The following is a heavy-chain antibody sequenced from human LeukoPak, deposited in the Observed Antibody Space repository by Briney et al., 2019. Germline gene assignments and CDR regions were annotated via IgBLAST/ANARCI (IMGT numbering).Heavy chain of an antibody. V-gene: IGHV3-30*02. CDR2: IRYDGSDT. J-gene: IGHJ4*02. D-gene: IGHD6-6*01. CDR1: GFTFSSYW. CDR3: AKEEYSISPALDY. Sequence: GGSLRLPCAASGFTFSSYWMSWVRQAPGKGLEWVAFIRYDGSDTYYADSVKGRFTISGDNSKNTLYLQLNSLRPEDTAVYYCAKEEYSISPALDYWGQGTLVTVSS.